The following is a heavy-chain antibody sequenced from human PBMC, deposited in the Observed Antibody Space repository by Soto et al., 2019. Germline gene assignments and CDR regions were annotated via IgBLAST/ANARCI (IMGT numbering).Heavy chain of an antibody. J-gene: IGHJ4*02. CDR2: IIPIFGTA. D-gene: IGHD2-2*02. V-gene: IGHV1-69*01. CDR1: GGTFSRHA. Sequence: QVQLVQSGAEVRKPGSSVKVSCKASGGTFSRHAISWVRQAPGQGLEWMGGIIPIFGTANHAQKFQGRVTIIADESTSTVYMELSSLRSEDTAMYFCAKGSWRGYCSDTSCYTINYWGQGTLVTVSS. CDR3: AKGSWRGYCSDTSCYTINY.